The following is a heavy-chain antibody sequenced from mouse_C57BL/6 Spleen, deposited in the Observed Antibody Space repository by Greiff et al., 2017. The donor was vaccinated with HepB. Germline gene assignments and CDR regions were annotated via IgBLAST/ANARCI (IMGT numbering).Heavy chain of an antibody. Sequence: EVQLQQSGAELVRPGSSVKMSCKTSGYTFTRYGINWVKQRPGQGLEWIGYIYIRNGYTEYSENFKDKATVTSDISSSTAYMQLSILTSEDSAIYFCARDIYDSGTRFFDVWGTGTTVTVSS. CDR3: ARDIYDSGTRFFDV. CDR1: GYTFTRYG. V-gene: IGHV1-58*01. CDR2: IYIRNGYT. D-gene: IGHD1-1*01. J-gene: IGHJ1*03.